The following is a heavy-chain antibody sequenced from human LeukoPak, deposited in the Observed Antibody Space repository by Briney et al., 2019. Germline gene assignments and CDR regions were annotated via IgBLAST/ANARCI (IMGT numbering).Heavy chain of an antibody. CDR2: IIPIFGTA. Sequence: GASVKVSCKASGYTFTSNYIHWVRQAPGQGLEWMGGIIPIFGTANYAQKFQGRVTITADESTSTAYMELSSLRSEDTAVYYCARDHVVGATALGYWGQGTLVTVSS. J-gene: IGHJ4*02. V-gene: IGHV1-69*13. CDR3: ARDHVVGATALGY. CDR1: GYTFTSNY. D-gene: IGHD1-26*01.